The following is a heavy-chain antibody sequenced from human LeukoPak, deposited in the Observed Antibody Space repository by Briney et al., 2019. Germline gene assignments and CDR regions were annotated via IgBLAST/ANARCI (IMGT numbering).Heavy chain of an antibody. CDR2: ISYDGSNK. CDR3: ARDKDGSYAFDI. J-gene: IGHJ3*02. D-gene: IGHD3-16*02. CDR1: GFTFSSYA. V-gene: IGHV3-30-3*01. Sequence: PGGSLRLSCAASGFTFSSYAMSWVRQAPGKGLEWVAVISYDGSNKYYADSVKGRFTISRDNSKNTLYLQMNSLRAEDTAVYYCARDKDGSYAFDIWGQGTMVTVSS.